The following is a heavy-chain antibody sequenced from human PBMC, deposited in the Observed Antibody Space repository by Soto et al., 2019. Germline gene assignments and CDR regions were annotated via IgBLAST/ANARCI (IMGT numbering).Heavy chain of an antibody. CDR3: ARRSSYSSSWYAFDI. CDR1: GGTFSSYA. V-gene: IGHV1-69*10. D-gene: IGHD6-13*01. CDR2: IIPILGIA. Sequence: ASVKVSCKASGGTFSSYAISWVRQAPGQGLEWMGGIIPILGIANYAQKFRGRVTITADKSTSTAYMELSSLRSEDTAVYYCARRSSYSSSWYAFDIWGQGTMVTVSS. J-gene: IGHJ3*02.